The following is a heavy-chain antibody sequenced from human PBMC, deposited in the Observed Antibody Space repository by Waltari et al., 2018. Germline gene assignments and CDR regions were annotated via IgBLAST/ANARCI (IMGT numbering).Heavy chain of an antibody. CDR2: MNPNRGNT. D-gene: IGHD3-16*01. CDR1: GYTFTSYD. CDR3: ARGNKRRLGELNY. V-gene: IGHV1-8*01. J-gene: IGHJ4*02. Sequence: QVQLVQSGAEVKKPGASAKVSCKASGYTFTSYDINWVRQATGQGLEWMGGMNPNRGNTGNAQKFQGRVTITRTTSISTAYMELSSLRSEDTAVYYCARGNKRRLGELNYWGQGTLVTVSS.